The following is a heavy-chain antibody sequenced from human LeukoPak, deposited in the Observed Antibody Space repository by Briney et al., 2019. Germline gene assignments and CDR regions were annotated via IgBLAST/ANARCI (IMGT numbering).Heavy chain of an antibody. CDR1: GGSISSYY. D-gene: IGHD4-17*01. J-gene: IGHJ4*02. Sequence: PSETLSLTCTVSGGSISSYYWSWIRQPPGKGLEWIGYIYYSGSTNYNPSLKSRVTISVDTSKNQFSLKLSSATAADTAVYYCARESVTTAHFDYWGQGTLVTVSS. CDR3: ARESVTTAHFDY. CDR2: IYYSGST. V-gene: IGHV4-59*01.